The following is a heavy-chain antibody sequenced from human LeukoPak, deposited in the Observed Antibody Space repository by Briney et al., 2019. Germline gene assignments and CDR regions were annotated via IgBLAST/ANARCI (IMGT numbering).Heavy chain of an antibody. Sequence: GGSLRLSCAASGFTFSSYGMHWVRQAPGKGLEWVAFIRYDGSNKYYADSVKGRFTISRDNSKNTLYLQMNSLRAEDTAVYYCAKDPINYYYYYMDVWGKGTTVTISS. CDR1: GFTFSSYG. V-gene: IGHV3-30*02. CDR2: IRYDGSNK. CDR3: AKDPINYYYYYMDV. J-gene: IGHJ6*03.